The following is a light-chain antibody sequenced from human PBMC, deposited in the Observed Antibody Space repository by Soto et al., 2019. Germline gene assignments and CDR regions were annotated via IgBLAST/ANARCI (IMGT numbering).Light chain of an antibody. Sequence: EIVLTQSPGTLSLSPGDRATLSCRASQSVSSAYLAWYQQKPGQAPRLLIYGASSRSTGIPDRFSGSGSGTDFTLTITRLEPGDFAVYYCQQYGSSLGTFGPGTKVDIK. CDR1: QSVSSAY. J-gene: IGKJ3*01. CDR3: QQYGSSLGT. CDR2: GAS. V-gene: IGKV3-20*01.